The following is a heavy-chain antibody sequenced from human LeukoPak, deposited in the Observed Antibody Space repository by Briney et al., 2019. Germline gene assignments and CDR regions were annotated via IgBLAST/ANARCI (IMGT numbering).Heavy chain of an antibody. Sequence: SETLSLTCTVSGGSISSSSYYWGWIRQPPGKGLEWIGNIYYSGNTYYNPSLKSRVTISVDTSKHQFSLRLSSVTAADTAVYYCARHVADNYYYFYMDVWGKGTTVTISS. CDR1: GGSISSSSYY. J-gene: IGHJ6*03. D-gene: IGHD6-19*01. CDR2: IYYSGNT. CDR3: ARHVADNYYYFYMDV. V-gene: IGHV4-39*01.